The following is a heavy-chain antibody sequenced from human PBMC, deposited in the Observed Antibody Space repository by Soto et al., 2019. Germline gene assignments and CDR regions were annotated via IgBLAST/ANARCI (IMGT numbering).Heavy chain of an antibody. D-gene: IGHD5-12*01. V-gene: IGHV3-23*01. J-gene: IGHJ4*02. CDR1: GFVFSSYA. Sequence: PGGSLRLSCAASGFVFSSYAMSWVRQAPGKGLEWVSAISGSGTTAYYADSVKGRFIISRDNAKNSLYLQMNSLRAEDTAVYYCARGPPGWLQPLDYWGQGTPVTVSS. CDR2: ISGSGTTA. CDR3: ARGPPGWLQPLDY.